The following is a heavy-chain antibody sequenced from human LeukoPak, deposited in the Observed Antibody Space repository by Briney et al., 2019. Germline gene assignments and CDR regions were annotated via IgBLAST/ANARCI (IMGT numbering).Heavy chain of an antibody. V-gene: IGHV1-69*01. CDR1: GGTFSSYA. J-gene: IGHJ4*02. CDR3: AIIYGSGSYAQKYFDY. Sequence: GASVRVSCKASGGTFSSYAISWVRQAPGQGLEWMGGIIPIFGTANYAQKFQGRVTITADESTSTAYMELSSLRSEDTAVYYCAIIYGSGSYAQKYFDYWGQGTLVTVSS. CDR2: IIPIFGTA. D-gene: IGHD3-10*01.